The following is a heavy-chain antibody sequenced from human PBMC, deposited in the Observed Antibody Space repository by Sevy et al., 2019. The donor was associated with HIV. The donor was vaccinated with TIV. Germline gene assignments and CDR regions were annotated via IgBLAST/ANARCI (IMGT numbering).Heavy chain of an antibody. CDR3: AKDPHHHYCSSTSCPDAFDI. CDR2: ISGSGGST. V-gene: IGHV3-23*01. D-gene: IGHD2-2*01. J-gene: IGHJ3*02. CDR1: GFTFSSYA. Sequence: GGSLRLSCAASGFTFSSYAMSWVRQAPGKGLEWVSAISGSGGSTYYADSVKGRFTISRDNSKNTLYLQMNSLRAEDMAVYYCAKDPHHHYCSSTSCPDAFDIWGQGTMVTVSS.